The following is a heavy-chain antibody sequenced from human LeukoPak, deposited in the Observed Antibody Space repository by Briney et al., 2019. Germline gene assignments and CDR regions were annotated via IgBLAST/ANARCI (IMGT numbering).Heavy chain of an antibody. Sequence: GGSLRLSCAASGFTFSTYGMHWVRQAPGKGLEWVAFIWSDGSNKYYADSVKGPFTISRDNSKNTLYLQMDSLRAEDTAVYYCAKEGYSYGFVDYWGQGTLVTVSS. CDR3: AKEGYSYGFVDY. CDR1: GFTFSTYG. V-gene: IGHV3-30*02. D-gene: IGHD5-18*01. J-gene: IGHJ4*02. CDR2: IWSDGSNK.